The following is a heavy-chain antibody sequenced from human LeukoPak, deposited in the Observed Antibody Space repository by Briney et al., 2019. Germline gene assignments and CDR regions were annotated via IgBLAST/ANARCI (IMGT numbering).Heavy chain of an antibody. J-gene: IGHJ4*02. CDR2: MNPNSGNT. Sequence: ASVKVSCKASGYTFTSYDINWVRQATGQGLEWMGWMNPNSGNTGYAQKFQGRVTMTRNTSISTAYMELSSLRYGDTAVYDCARLGSYFISWGQGTLVTVSS. V-gene: IGHV1-8*01. D-gene: IGHD1-26*01. CDR3: ARLGSYFIS. CDR1: GYTFTSYD.